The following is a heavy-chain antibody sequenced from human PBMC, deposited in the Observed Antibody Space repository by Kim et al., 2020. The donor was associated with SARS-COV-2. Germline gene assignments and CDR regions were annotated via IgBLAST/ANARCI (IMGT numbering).Heavy chain of an antibody. D-gene: IGHD3-10*01. Sequence: ADSVKGRFTISRDNSKNTLYLQMSSLRPEDTAVYYCVKVPTIVRGLIIHYWGQGTLVTVSS. CDR3: VKVPTIVRGLIIHY. V-gene: IGHV3-64D*09. J-gene: IGHJ4*02.